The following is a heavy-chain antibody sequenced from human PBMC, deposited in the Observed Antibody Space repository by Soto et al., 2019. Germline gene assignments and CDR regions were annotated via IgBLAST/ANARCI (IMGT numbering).Heavy chain of an antibody. CDR2: IWYDGSNK. CDR1: GFTFSSYG. Sequence: HPGGSLRLSCAASGFTFSSYGMHWVRQAPGKGLEWVAVIWYDGSNKYYADSVKGRFTISRDNSKNTLYLQMNSLRAEDTAVYYCARDLYSYGILDYWGQGTLVTVSS. CDR3: ARDLYSYGILDY. D-gene: IGHD5-18*01. J-gene: IGHJ4*02. V-gene: IGHV3-33*01.